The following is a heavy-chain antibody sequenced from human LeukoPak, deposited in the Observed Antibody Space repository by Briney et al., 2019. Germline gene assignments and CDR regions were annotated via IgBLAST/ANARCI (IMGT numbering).Heavy chain of an antibody. J-gene: IGHJ3*02. CDR3: AKDGILPQITMIVPGVAFDI. Sequence: GRSLRLSCAASGFTFSSYGMHWVRQAPGKGLEWVAVISYDGSNKYYADSVKGRFTISRDNSKNTLYLQMNSLRAEDTAVYYCAKDGILPQITMIVPGVAFDIWGQGTMVTVSS. CDR1: GFTFSSYG. D-gene: IGHD3-22*01. V-gene: IGHV3-30*18. CDR2: ISYDGSNK.